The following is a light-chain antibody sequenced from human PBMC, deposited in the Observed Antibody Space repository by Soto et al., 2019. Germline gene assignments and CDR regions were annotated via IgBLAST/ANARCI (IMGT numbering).Light chain of an antibody. CDR3: AAWDDNLNGYV. CDR2: NNN. Sequence: QSVLTQPPSASGTPGQRVTISCSGGSSNIGTNAVNWYQQIPGTAPKLLIYNNNQRPSGVPDRFSGSKSGTSASLAISGLQSADEADYYCAAWDDNLNGYVFGTGTKLTVL. J-gene: IGLJ1*01. V-gene: IGLV1-44*01. CDR1: SSNIGTNA.